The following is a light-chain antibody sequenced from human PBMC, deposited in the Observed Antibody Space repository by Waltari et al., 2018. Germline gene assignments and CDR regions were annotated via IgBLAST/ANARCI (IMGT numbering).Light chain of an antibody. CDR1: QSVFNNANNQNQ. Sequence: DIVVTQSPHSLAVPLGERATITFNPGQSVFNNANNQNQLAWYQQKPGQPPKLLIYWASTRESGVPERFSGSGSGTDFTLTISSLQAEDVAVYYCQRYFNIVLFGQGTRVEIK. J-gene: IGKJ5*01. V-gene: IGKV4-1*01. CDR3: QRYFNIVL. CDR2: WAS.